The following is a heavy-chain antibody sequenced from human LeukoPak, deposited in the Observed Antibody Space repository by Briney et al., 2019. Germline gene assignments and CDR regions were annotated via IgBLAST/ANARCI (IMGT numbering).Heavy chain of an antibody. J-gene: IGHJ6*02. CDR1: GGTFSSYA. V-gene: IGHV3-23*01. CDR3: RSSGYYYGMDV. CDR2: ISGSGGST. Sequence: ASVKVSCKASGGTFSSYAMSWVRQAPGKGLEWVSAISGSGGSTYYADSVKGRFTISRDNSKNTLYLQMNSLRAEDTAVYYCRSSGYYYGMDVWGQGTTVTVSS.